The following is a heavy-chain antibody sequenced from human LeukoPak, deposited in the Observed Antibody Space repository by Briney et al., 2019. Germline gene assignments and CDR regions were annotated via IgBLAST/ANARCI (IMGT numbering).Heavy chain of an antibody. J-gene: IGHJ3*02. CDR3: ASQLGDASDI. CDR1: GFTFSSYS. D-gene: IGHD6-13*01. CDR2: ISSSSSTI. V-gene: IGHV3-48*01. Sequence: GGSLRLSCAASGFTFSSYSMKWVRQTPGKGLEWVSYISSSSSTIYYADSVKGRFTISRDNGKNSLYLQMNNLRAEDTAVYYCASQLGDASDIWGQGTMVTVSS.